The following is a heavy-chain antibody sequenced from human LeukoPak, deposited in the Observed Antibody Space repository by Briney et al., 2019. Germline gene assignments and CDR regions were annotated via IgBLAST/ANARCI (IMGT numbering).Heavy chain of an antibody. Sequence: PSETLSLTCTVSGGSISSSRYYWGWIRQPPGKGLEWIGTMYYSGSTYYNPSLKSRVTISVDTSKNQFSLKLSSVTAADTAVYYCARTDDYYGSGVAYWGQGTLVTVSS. CDR3: ARTDDYYGSGVAY. V-gene: IGHV4-39*07. D-gene: IGHD3-10*01. J-gene: IGHJ4*02. CDR1: GGSISSSRYY. CDR2: MYYSGST.